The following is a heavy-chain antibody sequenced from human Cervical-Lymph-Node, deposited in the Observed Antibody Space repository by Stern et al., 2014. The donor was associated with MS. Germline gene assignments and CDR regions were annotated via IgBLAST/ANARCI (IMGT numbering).Heavy chain of an antibody. V-gene: IGHV1-69*01. J-gene: IGHJ6*02. Sequence: VQLVESGAEVKKPGSSVKVSCKASGGTFSSYAISWGRQAPGQGLEWMGGLIPSFGTANYAQKFQGRVTITADESTSTAYMELSSLRSEDTAVYYCAREIRGSGSYEYYYGMDVWGQGTTVTVSS. CDR3: AREIRGSGSYEYYYGMDV. CDR1: GGTFSSYA. CDR2: LIPSFGTA. D-gene: IGHD1-26*01.